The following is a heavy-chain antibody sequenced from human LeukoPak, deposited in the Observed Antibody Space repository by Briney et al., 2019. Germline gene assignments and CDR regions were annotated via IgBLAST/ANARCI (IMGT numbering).Heavy chain of an antibody. Sequence: GGSLRLSCVVSEFTFSNNWMYWVRQAPGKGLVWVSRISSDGSSTDFADSVKGRFTISRDSAKNTLYLQMNSLRAEDTAVYYCVRAWDYWGQGTLVTVAS. CDR3: VRAWDY. J-gene: IGHJ4*02. CDR1: EFTFSNNW. V-gene: IGHV3-74*01. CDR2: ISSDGSST.